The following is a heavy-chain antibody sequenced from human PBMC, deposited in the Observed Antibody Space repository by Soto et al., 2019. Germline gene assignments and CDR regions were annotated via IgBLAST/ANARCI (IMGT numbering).Heavy chain of an antibody. D-gene: IGHD3-16*02. J-gene: IGHJ1*01. CDR2: LYSSGST. Sequence: QVQLQESGPGLVKPSQTLSLTCTVSGGSISSGGYYWSWIRQHPGKGLEWIGYLYSSGSTYYNPSLKSRVTISVDTSKNQFSLKLSSVTAADTAVYYCARAHLDRSYFQHWGQGTLVTVSS. CDR1: GGSISSGGYY. V-gene: IGHV4-31*03. CDR3: ARAHLDRSYFQH.